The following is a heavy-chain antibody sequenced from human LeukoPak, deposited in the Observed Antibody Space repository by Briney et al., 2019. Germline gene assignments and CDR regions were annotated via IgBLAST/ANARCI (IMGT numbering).Heavy chain of an antibody. CDR3: ARKSMAAVGTFDY. D-gene: IGHD6-13*01. CDR2: INPNTGAT. V-gene: IGHV1-2*02. J-gene: IGHJ4*02. Sequence: ASVTLSRKASGYTITGYFMHWVRQAPGQGLEWMGWINPNTGATRYAKKSQGRVTMTRDPSISTAYLELSRLRSDAPAAYYCARKSMAAVGTFDYWGQGTLVTVSS. CDR1: GYTITGYF.